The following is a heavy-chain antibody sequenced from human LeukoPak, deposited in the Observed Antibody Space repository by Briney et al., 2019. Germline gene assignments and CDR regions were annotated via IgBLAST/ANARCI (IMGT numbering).Heavy chain of an antibody. D-gene: IGHD3-9*01. CDR1: GFTFSSYG. V-gene: IGHV3-30*18. J-gene: IGHJ6*02. CDR3: AKDGSRYAYYGMDV. CDR2: ISYDGSNK. Sequence: GGSLRLSCAASGFTFSSYGMHWVRQAPGKGLEWVAVISYDGSNKYYADSVKGRFTISRDNSKNTLYLQMNSLRAEDTAVYYCAKDGSRYAYYGMDVWGQGTTVTVSS.